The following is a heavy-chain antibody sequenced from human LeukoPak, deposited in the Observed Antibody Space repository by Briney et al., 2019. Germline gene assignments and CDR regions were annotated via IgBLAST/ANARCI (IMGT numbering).Heavy chain of an antibody. V-gene: IGHV1-69*05. J-gene: IGHJ6*03. D-gene: IGHD6-13*01. Sequence: SVKVSCKASGGTFSSYAISWVRQAPGQGLEWMGGIIPIFGTADYAQKFQGRVTITTDESTSTAYMELSSLRSEDTAVYYCARGLSSSWNYYYYMDVWGKGTTVTVSS. CDR3: ARGLSSSWNYYYYMDV. CDR2: IIPIFGTA. CDR1: GGTFSSYA.